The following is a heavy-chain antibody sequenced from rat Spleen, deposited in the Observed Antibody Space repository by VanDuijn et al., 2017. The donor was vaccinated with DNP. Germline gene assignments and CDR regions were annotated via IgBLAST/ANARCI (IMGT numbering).Heavy chain of an antibody. V-gene: IGHV3-1*01. Sequence: EVQXQESGXXLVKPSXXLSXXXSVXXXSXXXNYXGXIRTFTGSEMEWIGHISYGGSTRYNPSLKSRISITRDTSKNQFFLQLNSLPTEDTATYYCARLRLEWEVRAMDAWGQGTSVTVSS. CDR1: XXSXXXNY. D-gene: IGHD1-1*01. CDR3: ARLRLEWEVRAMDA. J-gene: IGHJ4*01. CDR2: ISYGGST.